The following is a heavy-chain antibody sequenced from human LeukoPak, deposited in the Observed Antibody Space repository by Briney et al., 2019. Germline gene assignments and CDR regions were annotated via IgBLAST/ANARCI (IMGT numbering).Heavy chain of an antibody. V-gene: IGHV3-30-3*01. Sequence: PGGSLRLSCAASGFTFSSYAMRWVRQAPGKGLEWVAVISYDGSNKYYADSVKGRFTISRDNSKNTLYLQMNSLRAEDTAVYYCASPSVAATEYYYGMDVWGQGTTVTVSS. CDR1: GFTFSSYA. CDR2: ISYDGSNK. J-gene: IGHJ6*02. CDR3: ASPSVAATEYYYGMDV. D-gene: IGHD2-15*01.